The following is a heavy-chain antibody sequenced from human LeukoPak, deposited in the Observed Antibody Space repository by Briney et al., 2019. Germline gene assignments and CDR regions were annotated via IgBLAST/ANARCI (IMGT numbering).Heavy chain of an antibody. CDR3: ARALELTDYYDSSGPLGY. D-gene: IGHD3-22*01. CDR1: GYTFTTYG. V-gene: IGHV1-18*01. Sequence: ASVKVSCKASGYTFTTYGITWVRQAPGRGLEWMGWISTYNGNTDYAQKLQGRVTMTTDTSTSTAYMELRSLRSDDTAVYYCARALELTDYYDSSGPLGYWGQGTLVTVSS. J-gene: IGHJ4*02. CDR2: ISTYNGNT.